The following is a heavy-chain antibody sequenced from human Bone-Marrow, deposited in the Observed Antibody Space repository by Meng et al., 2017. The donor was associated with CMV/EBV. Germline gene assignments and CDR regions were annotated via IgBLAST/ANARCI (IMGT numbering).Heavy chain of an antibody. CDR2: IYSGGST. D-gene: IGHD4-11*01. CDR3: ARGPDYSYFDY. Sequence: GGSLRLSCAASGFTVSSNYMSWVRQAPGKGLEWVSVIYSGGSTYYADSVKGRFTISRDNSKNTLYLQINSLRAEETAGYYCARGPDYSYFDYWGQGTLVTVSS. J-gene: IGHJ4*02. V-gene: IGHV3-53*01. CDR1: GFTVSSNY.